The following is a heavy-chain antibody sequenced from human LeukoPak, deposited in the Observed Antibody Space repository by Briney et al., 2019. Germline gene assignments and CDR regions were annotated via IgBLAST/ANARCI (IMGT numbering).Heavy chain of an antibody. CDR1: GGSISSYY. CDR3: ARVGYYGSGSYFFDY. CDR2: IYTSGST. V-gene: IGHV4-4*07. J-gene: IGHJ4*02. Sequence: PSETLSLTCTVSGGSISSYYWSWIRQPAGKGLEWIGRIYTSGSTNYNPSLKSRVTMSIDTSKNQFSLKLNSVTAADTAVYYCARVGYYGSGSYFFDYWGQGTLVTVSS. D-gene: IGHD3-10*01.